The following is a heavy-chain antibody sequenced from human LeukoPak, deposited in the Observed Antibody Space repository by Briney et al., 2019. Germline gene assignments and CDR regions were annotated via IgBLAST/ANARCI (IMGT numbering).Heavy chain of an antibody. V-gene: IGHV3-48*03. J-gene: IGHJ6*03. CDR2: ISSSGSTI. Sequence: PGGSLRLSCAASGFTFSSYEMNWVRQAPGKGLEWVSYISSSGSTIYYADSVKGRFTISRDNAKNSLYLQMNSLRAEDTAVYYCARDAVVPPGMYYYYYYMDVWGKGTTVTISS. CDR1: GFTFSSYE. D-gene: IGHD2-2*01. CDR3: ARDAVVPPGMYYYYYYMDV.